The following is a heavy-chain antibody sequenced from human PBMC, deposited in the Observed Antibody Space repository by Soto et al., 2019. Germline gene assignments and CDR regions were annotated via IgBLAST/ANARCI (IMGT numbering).Heavy chain of an antibody. CDR3: ARDGGASPGYCSSTSCPPFDY. J-gene: IGHJ4*02. D-gene: IGHD2-2*01. CDR2: INPNSGGT. V-gene: IGHV1-2*04. Sequence: ASVKVSCKASGYTFTGYYMHWVRQAHGQGLEWMGWINPNSGGTNYAQKFQGWVTMTRDTSISTAYMELSRLRSDDTAVYYCARDGGASPGYCSSTSCPPFDYWGQGTLVTVSS. CDR1: GYTFTGYY.